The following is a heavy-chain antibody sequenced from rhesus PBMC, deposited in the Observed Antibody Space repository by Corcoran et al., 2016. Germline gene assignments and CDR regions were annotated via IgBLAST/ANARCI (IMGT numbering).Heavy chain of an antibody. J-gene: IGHJ4*01. D-gene: IGHD6-31*01. CDR3: AGWYSSGLGY. CDR2: ISSGGGST. V-gene: IGHV3-59*01. Sequence: EVQLVESGGGLAKPGASLRPSCAVSGFTFSDYYMQWVRQASGKGLEWISRISSGGGSTWYADSVKGRLPISRENAKNTLYLQMNSLRAEDTAVYYCAGWYSSGLGYWGQGVLVTVSS. CDR1: GFTFSDYY.